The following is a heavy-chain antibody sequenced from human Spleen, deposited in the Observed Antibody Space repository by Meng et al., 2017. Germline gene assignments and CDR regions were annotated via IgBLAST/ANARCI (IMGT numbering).Heavy chain of an antibody. CDR1: GYTLTGYS. Sequence: QVQLVQSGYALKKPGASVTVSCKASGYTLTGYSMHWIRQAPGQGLEWMEWFVSKADIYPAQKFQGRVTMTRDTHTSTDFMELRSLRFDDTAVYYCARGTPGRSYSDYWGQGTLVTVSS. D-gene: IGHD3-10*01. V-gene: IGHV1-18*04. J-gene: IGHJ4*02. CDR2: FVSKADI. CDR3: ARGTPGRSYSDY.